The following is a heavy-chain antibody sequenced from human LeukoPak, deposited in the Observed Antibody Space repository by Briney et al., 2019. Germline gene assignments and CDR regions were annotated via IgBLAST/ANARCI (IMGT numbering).Heavy chain of an antibody. CDR3: ARGSQSTWGFFAY. D-gene: IGHD1-1*01. CDR2: IWYDGSNE. J-gene: IGHJ4*02. Sequence: GGSLRLSCAASGFTFSNYGMHWVRQAPGKGLQWVAVIWYDGSNEYYTGSVEGRLTISRDNAHNTLYLQMNSLRAEDTAVYYCARGSQSTWGFFAYWGQGTRVTVSS. CDR1: GFTFSNYG. V-gene: IGHV3-33*01.